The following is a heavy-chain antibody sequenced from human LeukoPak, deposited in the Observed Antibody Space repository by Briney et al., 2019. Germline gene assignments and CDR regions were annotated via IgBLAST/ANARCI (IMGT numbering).Heavy chain of an antibody. V-gene: IGHV3-74*01. CDR1: GFTVSSNY. D-gene: IGHD6-6*01. CDR2: INSDGSST. Sequence: GGSLRLSCAASGFTVSSNYTSWVRQAPGKGLVWVSRINSDGSSTSYADSVKGRFTISRDNAKNTLYLQMNSLRAEDTAVYYCARAALVSSSTPREAYYYYMDVWGKGTTVTVSS. J-gene: IGHJ6*03. CDR3: ARAALVSSSTPREAYYYYMDV.